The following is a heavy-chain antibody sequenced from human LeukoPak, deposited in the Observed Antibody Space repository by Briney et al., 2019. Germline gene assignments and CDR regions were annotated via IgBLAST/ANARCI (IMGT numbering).Heavy chain of an antibody. D-gene: IGHD2-2*01. CDR1: GYTFTSYD. CDR2: MNPNSGNT. Sequence: ASVKVSCKASGYTFTSYDINWVRQATGQGLEWMGWMNPNSGNTGYAQKFQGRVTITRNTSISTAYMELSSLRSEDTAVYYCARGTRDCSSTSCLYYFDYWGQGTLVTVFS. J-gene: IGHJ4*02. CDR3: ARGTRDCSSTSCLYYFDY. V-gene: IGHV1-8*03.